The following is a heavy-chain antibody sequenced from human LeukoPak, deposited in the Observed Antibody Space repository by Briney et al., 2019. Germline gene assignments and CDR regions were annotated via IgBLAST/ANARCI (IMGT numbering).Heavy chain of an antibody. CDR1: GFTFSSYW. Sequence: GGSLRLSCAASGFTFSSYWMSWVRQDPGKGLEWVASIKQDGSEKYYVDSVKGRFTISRDNAKNSLYLQMNSLRAEDTALYYCARAPGEGWFDPWGQGTLVTVSS. D-gene: IGHD4-17*01. J-gene: IGHJ5*02. CDR2: IKQDGSEK. CDR3: ARAPGEGWFDP. V-gene: IGHV3-7*01.